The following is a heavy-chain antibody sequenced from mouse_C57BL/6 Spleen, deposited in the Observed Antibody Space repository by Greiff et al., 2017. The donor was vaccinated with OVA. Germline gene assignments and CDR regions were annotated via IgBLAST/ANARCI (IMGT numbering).Heavy chain of an antibody. Sequence: QVQLQQSGAELVRPGTSVKVSCKASGYAFTNYLIEWVKQRPGQGLEWIGVINPGSGGTNYNEKFKGKATLTADKSSSTAYMQLRSLTSEDSAVYFCARQQSLNWDWFAYWGQGTLVTVSA. CDR1: GYAFTNYL. D-gene: IGHD4-1*01. J-gene: IGHJ3*01. CDR3: ARQQSLNWDWFAY. CDR2: INPGSGGT. V-gene: IGHV1-54*01.